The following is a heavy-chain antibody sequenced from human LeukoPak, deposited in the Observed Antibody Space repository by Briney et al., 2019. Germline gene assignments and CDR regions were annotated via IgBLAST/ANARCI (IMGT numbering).Heavy chain of an antibody. CDR2: ISWNSGSI. CDR1: GFTFDDYA. J-gene: IGHJ4*02. CDR3: AKNRRRGYFGSGSNFDY. Sequence: QPGRSLRLSCAASGFTFDDYAMHWVRQAPGKGLEWVSGISWNSGSIAYADSVKGRFTISRDNAKNSLCLQMNSLRAEDMAYYYCAKNRRRGYFGSGSNFDYWGQGTLVTVSS. V-gene: IGHV3-9*03. D-gene: IGHD3-10*01.